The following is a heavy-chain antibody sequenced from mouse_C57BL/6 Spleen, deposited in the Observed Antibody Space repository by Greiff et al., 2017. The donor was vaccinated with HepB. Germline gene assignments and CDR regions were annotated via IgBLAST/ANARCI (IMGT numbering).Heavy chain of an antibody. CDR3: ARRRKGFDY. CDR1: GYTFTSYW. CDR2: IDPSDSYT. V-gene: IGHV1-50*01. J-gene: IGHJ2*01. Sequence: QVQLQQPGAELVKPGASVKLSCKASGYTFTSYWMQWVKQRPGQGLEWIGEIDPSDSYTNYNQKFKGKATLTVDTSSSTAYMQLSSRTSEDSAVYYCARRRKGFDYWGQGTTLTVSS.